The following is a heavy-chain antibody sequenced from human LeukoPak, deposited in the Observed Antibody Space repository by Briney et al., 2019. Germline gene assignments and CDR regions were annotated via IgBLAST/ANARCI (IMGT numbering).Heavy chain of an antibody. V-gene: IGHV3-23*01. CDR1: GFTFSSYS. J-gene: IGHJ4*02. CDR3: TKWSGFGND. D-gene: IGHD3-10*01. Sequence: GRSLRLSCAASGFTFSSYSMTWVRQTPGKGLEWVSGISDSGDSTYYADSVKGRFTISRDNSRNTLYLEMNSLRAEDTAVYYCTKWSGFGNDWGQGTLVTVSS. CDR2: ISDSGDST.